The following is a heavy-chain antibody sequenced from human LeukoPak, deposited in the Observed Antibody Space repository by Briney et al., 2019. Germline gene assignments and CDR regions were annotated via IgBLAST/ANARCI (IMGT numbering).Heavy chain of an antibody. CDR3: ARDMYYYDSSGYYPLDY. CDR2: INPSGGST. V-gene: IGHV1-46*01. Sequence: ASVKVSCKASGYTFTSYYMHWVRQAPGQGLEWMGIINPSGGSTSYAQKFQGRVTMTRDMSTSTVYMELSSLRSEDTAVYYCARDMYYYDSSGYYPLDYWGQGTLVTVSS. J-gene: IGHJ4*02. CDR1: GYTFTSYY. D-gene: IGHD3-22*01.